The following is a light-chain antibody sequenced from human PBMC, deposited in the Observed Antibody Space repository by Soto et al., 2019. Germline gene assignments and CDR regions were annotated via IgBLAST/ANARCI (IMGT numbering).Light chain of an antibody. CDR2: GAS. J-gene: IGKJ1*01. CDR3: QQYNTWPWK. Sequence: ETVMTQSPATLSVSPGERATLSCRASQSLNSNLAWYQQKPGQAPRLLIDGASDRATGIPDRFSGSGYGTEFTLSISSLQSEDFAVYYCQQYNTWPWKFGQGTKVEIK. V-gene: IGKV3-15*01. CDR1: QSLNSN.